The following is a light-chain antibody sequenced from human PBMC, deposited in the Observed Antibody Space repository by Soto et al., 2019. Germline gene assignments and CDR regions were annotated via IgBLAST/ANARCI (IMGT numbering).Light chain of an antibody. CDR2: GAS. CDR1: QSVSSY. V-gene: IGKV3-20*01. CDR3: QQYSSSPLT. J-gene: IGKJ4*01. Sequence: EIVMTQSPGTLSVSPGERATLSCRASQSVSSYLAWYHQRPGQAPRLLIYGASRRATGIPDRFSGSGSGADFTLTISRLEPEDFGVYYCQQYSSSPLTFGGGTKVDIK.